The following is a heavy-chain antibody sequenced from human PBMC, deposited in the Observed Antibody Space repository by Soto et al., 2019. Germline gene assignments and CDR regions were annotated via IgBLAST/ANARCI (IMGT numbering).Heavy chain of an antibody. Sequence: EVQLLESGGGLVQPGGSLRLSGAASEFTFSTYAMSWVRQAPGKGLEWVSAISGSGDTTYYADSVKGRFTISRDTSKNTLFLQMNSLRAEDTALYYCAKSYSSNWYDYFDYWGQGTLVTVSS. V-gene: IGHV3-23*01. CDR3: AKSYSSNWYDYFDY. J-gene: IGHJ4*02. CDR2: ISGSGDTT. CDR1: EFTFSTYA. D-gene: IGHD6-13*01.